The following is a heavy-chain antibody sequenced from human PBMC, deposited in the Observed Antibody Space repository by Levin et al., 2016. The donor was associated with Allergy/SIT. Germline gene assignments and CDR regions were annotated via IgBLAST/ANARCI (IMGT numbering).Heavy chain of an antibody. J-gene: IGHJ4*02. Sequence: WVRQAPGQGLEWMGWINPNSGGASYAHKFQGRMTVAWDRSTTTAFMELNRLRSDDTAMYYCARVYSGYCGRDCYNYYFDYWGQGTLVTVSS. V-gene: IGHV1-2*02. D-gene: IGHD2-21*02. CDR3: ARVYSGYCGRDCYNYYFDY. CDR2: INPNSGGA.